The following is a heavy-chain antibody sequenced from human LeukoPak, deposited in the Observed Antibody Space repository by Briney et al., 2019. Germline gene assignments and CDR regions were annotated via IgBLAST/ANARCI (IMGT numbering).Heavy chain of an antibody. J-gene: IGHJ6*02. D-gene: IGHD2-15*01. CDR1: GFTFSSYG. CDR3: ARDIRYCSGGSCYYYYGMDV. V-gene: IGHV3-30*03. CDR2: ISYDGSNK. Sequence: GGSLRLSCAASGFTFSSYGMHWVRQAPGKGLEWVAVISYDGSNKYYADSVKGRFTISRDNSKNTLYLQMNSLRAEDTAVYYCARDIRYCSGGSCYYYYGMDVWGQGTTVTVSS.